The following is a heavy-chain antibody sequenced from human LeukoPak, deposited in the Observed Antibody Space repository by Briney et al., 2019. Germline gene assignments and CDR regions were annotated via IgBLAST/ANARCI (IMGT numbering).Heavy chain of an antibody. CDR1: GSPFSSYS. J-gene: IGHJ4*02. CDR3: ARDRGYFYDQLDY. V-gene: IGHV3-48*02. CDR2: ISVSGGVR. Sequence: GGSLRLSCVASGSPFSSYSMNWIRQAPGKGLEWVSYISVSGGVRSYADSVKGRFTISRDDARNSLYLQMNSLKDEDTAVYYCARDRGYFYDQLDYWGQGTLVTVSS. D-gene: IGHD2/OR15-2a*01.